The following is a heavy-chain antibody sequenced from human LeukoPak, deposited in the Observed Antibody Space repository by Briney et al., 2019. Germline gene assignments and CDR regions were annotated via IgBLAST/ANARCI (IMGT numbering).Heavy chain of an antibody. D-gene: IGHD3-3*01. V-gene: IGHV4-59*01. CDR2: IYYSGST. J-gene: IGHJ6*02. CDR3: ARGITIFGVVINGMDV. CDR1: GGSISSYY. Sequence: SETLSLTCTVSGGSISSYYWGWIRQPPGKGLEWIGYIYYSGSTNYNPSLKSRVTISVDTSKNQFSLKLSSVTAADTAVYYCARGITIFGVVINGMDVWGQGTTVTVSS.